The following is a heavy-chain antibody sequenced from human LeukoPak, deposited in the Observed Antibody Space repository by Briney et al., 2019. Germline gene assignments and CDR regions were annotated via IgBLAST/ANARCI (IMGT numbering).Heavy chain of an antibody. J-gene: IGHJ4*02. Sequence: PGGSLRLSCAASGFTFSSYAMSWVRQAPGKGLEWVSAISGSGGSTYYADSVKGRFTISRDNSKNTLYLEMNSLRAEDTAVYYCARDAYGVWFGGDYWGQGTLVTVSS. CDR1: GFTFSSYA. CDR2: ISGSGGST. V-gene: IGHV3-23*01. CDR3: ARDAYGVWFGGDY. D-gene: IGHD3-16*01.